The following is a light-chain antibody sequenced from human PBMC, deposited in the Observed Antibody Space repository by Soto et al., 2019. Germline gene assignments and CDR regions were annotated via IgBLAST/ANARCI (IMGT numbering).Light chain of an antibody. CDR2: DAT. CDR1: SSDVGGYIY. CDR3: SSYTTSSSYV. V-gene: IGLV2-14*01. J-gene: IGLJ1*01. Sequence: LTQPASVSGSPGQSITISCTGTSSDVGGYIYVSWYQQHPGKAPKLMIYDATSRPSGVSYRFSGSKSGNTASLTISGLQAEDEADYYCSSYTTSSSYVFGTGTKVTVL.